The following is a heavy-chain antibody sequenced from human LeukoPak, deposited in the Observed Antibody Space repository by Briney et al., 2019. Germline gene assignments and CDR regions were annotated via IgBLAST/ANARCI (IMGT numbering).Heavy chain of an antibody. CDR3: VRGSLYDSSGYQV. CDR2: IYPYDSYT. CDR1: EYRLSRYC. D-gene: IGHD3-22*01. J-gene: IGHJ4*02. Sequence: GESLNISCRNSEYRLSRYCIGWVRQMPGKGLEWMGIIYPYDSYTRYRPSFQGQATISADKSNSTAYMQWSSLKASDTAMYYCVRGSLYDSSGYQVWGQGTLVIVSS. V-gene: IGHV5-51*01.